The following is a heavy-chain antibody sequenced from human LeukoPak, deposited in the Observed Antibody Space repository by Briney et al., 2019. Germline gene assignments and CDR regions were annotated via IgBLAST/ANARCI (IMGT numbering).Heavy chain of an antibody. J-gene: IGHJ4*02. CDR2: IKQDGSER. Sequence: GGSLRLSCEASGFSMSVYWMSWVRQAPGKGLEWVGNIKQDGSERNYVDSVKGRFSISRDNAKKSLYLQMDSLRAEDAAVYYCARDWGAYYHFFDYWGQGTLVTVSS. CDR1: GFSMSVYW. D-gene: IGHD3-22*01. V-gene: IGHV3-7*01. CDR3: ARDWGAYYHFFDY.